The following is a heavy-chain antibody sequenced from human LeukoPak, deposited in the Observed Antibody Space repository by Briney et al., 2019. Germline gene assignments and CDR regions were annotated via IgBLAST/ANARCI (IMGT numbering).Heavy chain of an antibody. CDR2: VNWNGGST. Sequence: GGSLRLSCAASGFTFDDYGMGWVRQAPGKGLEWVSGVNWNGGSTAYSDSVKGRFTISRDNAKNSLYLQMNSLRAEDTALYHCARNRGIYEIGAYFDYWGRGTLVTVPS. D-gene: IGHD5/OR15-5a*01. V-gene: IGHV3-20*01. CDR1: GFTFDDYG. CDR3: ARNRGIYEIGAYFDY. J-gene: IGHJ4*02.